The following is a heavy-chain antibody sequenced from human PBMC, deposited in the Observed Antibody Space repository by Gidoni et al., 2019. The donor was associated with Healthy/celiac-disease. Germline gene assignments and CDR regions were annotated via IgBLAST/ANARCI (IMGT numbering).Heavy chain of an antibody. CDR3: ARIRRTTFYYYGMDV. J-gene: IGHJ6*02. CDR2: IDWDDDK. D-gene: IGHD4-17*01. V-gene: IGHV2-70*01. Sequence: QVTLRESGPALVKPTQTLTLTCTFSGFSLSTSGMCVSWIRQPPGKALEWLALIDWDDDKYYSTSLKTRLTISKDTSKNQVVLTMTNMDPVDTATYYCARIRRTTFYYYGMDVWGQGTTVTVSS. CDR1: GFSLSTSGMC.